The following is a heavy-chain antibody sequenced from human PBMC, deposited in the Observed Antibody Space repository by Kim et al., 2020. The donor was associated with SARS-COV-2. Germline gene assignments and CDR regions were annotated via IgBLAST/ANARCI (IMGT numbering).Heavy chain of an antibody. CDR2: IIPIFGTA. Sequence: SVKVSCKASGGTFSSYAISWVRQAPGQGLEWMGGIIPIFGTANYAQKFQGRVTITADESTSTAYMELSSLRSEDTAVYYCARARGRITMVRGVIFYCMDVWGQGTTVTVSS. V-gene: IGHV1-69*13. D-gene: IGHD3-10*01. CDR3: ARARGRITMVRGVIFYCMDV. CDR1: GGTFSSYA. J-gene: IGHJ6*02.